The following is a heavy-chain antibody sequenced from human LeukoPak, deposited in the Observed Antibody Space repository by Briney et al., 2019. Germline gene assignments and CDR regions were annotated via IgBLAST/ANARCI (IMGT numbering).Heavy chain of an antibody. CDR2: INSNSGGT. CDR1: GYTFTVYY. Sequence: GASVNVSCKASGYTFTVYYMHWVRHPPGQGLELKGWINSNSGGTNYAQKFQGRVTMTRETSISTAYMELNTLRSDDTAIYYCARAGPLPYSSDTYNWLDPWGQGTLVTVSS. V-gene: IGHV1-2*02. CDR3: ARAGPLPYSSDTYNWLDP. J-gene: IGHJ5*02. D-gene: IGHD6-19*01.